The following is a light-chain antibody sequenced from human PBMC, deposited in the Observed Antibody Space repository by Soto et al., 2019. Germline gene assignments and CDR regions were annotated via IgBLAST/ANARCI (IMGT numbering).Light chain of an antibody. J-gene: IGKJ1*01. V-gene: IGKV1-39*01. CDR2: AAS. CDR3: QQSYSPLWT. Sequence: DIQMTQSPSSLSASVGDRVTITCRASQSISNYLNWYQHKAGKAPKVLIYAASSLKRGVPSRFSGSGSGTDFTLIISSLQPEDFATYYCQQSYSPLWTFGQGTKVEI. CDR1: QSISNY.